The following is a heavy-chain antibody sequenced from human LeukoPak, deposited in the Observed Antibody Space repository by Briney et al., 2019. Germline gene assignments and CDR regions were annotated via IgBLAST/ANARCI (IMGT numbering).Heavy chain of an antibody. CDR3: ARGNAQYSSSSFDYYYYMDV. D-gene: IGHD6-6*01. J-gene: IGHJ6*03. CDR1: GFTFRSYW. V-gene: IGHV3-7*01. Sequence: PGGSLRLSFAASGFTFRSYWMSWVRQAPGKGLEWVANIKQDGSEKYYVDSVKGRFTISRDNAKNSLYLQMNSLRAEDTAVYYCARGNAQYSSSSFDYYYYMDVWGKGTTVTVSS. CDR2: IKQDGSEK.